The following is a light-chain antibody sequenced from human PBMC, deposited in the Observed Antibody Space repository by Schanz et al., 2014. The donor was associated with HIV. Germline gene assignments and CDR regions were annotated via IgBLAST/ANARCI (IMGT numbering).Light chain of an antibody. CDR3: QQYDLTPPS. CDR1: QSVSSSY. J-gene: IGKJ4*01. Sequence: EIVLTQSPGTLSLPPGERATLSCRASQSVSSSYLAWYQEKPGQTPRLLIYGASNRATGIPDRFSGSGSGTEFILTISRLEPEDFAVYYCQQYDLTPPSFGGGTKVEIK. CDR2: GAS. V-gene: IGKV3-20*01.